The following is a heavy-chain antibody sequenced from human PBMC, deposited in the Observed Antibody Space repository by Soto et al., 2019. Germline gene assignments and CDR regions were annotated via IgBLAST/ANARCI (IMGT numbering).Heavy chain of an antibody. CDR2: ISGSGGST. J-gene: IGHJ4*02. CDR3: AKDLPGYSTSWYGGPFDY. Sequence: GGSLRLSCAASEFTFSNYAMSWVRQAPGKGLEWVSAISGSGGSTYYADSVKGRFTISRDNSKNTLYLQMNSLRAEDTAVYYCAKDLPGYSTSWYGGPFDYWGQGTLVTVS. V-gene: IGHV3-23*01. D-gene: IGHD6-13*01. CDR1: EFTFSNYA.